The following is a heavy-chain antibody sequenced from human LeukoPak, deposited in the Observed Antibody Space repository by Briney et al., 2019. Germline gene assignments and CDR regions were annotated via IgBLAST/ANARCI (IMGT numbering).Heavy chain of an antibody. Sequence: SETLSLTCTVSGGSISSYYWGWIRQPPGKGLEWIGYIYYSGSTNYNPSLKSRVTISVDTSKNQFSLKLSSVTAADTAVYYCARGGFLEWSEQGWFDPWGQGTLVTVSS. V-gene: IGHV4-59*01. CDR2: IYYSGST. J-gene: IGHJ5*02. D-gene: IGHD3-3*01. CDR3: ARGGFLEWSEQGWFDP. CDR1: GGSISSYY.